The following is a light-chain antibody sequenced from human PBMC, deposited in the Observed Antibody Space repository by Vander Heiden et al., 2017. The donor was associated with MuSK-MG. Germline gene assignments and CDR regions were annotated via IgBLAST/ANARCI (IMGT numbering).Light chain of an antibody. J-gene: IGKJ2*03. CDR2: WAS. CDR1: QSVVNTSNKQNY. V-gene: IGKV4-1*01. Sequence: DIVMTQSPDSLAVPLGERATIYCKSSQSVVNTSNKQNYLAWYQQKPGQPPKLLIYWASIREYGVPDRFSGSGSGTDFTLTISSLQAEDVAVYYCQQDYSRNSFGQGTRLEIK. CDR3: QQDYSRNS.